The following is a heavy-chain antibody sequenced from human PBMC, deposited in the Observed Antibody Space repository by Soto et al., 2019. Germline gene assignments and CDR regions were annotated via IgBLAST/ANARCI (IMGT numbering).Heavy chain of an antibody. D-gene: IGHD6-13*01. CDR1: GESVSSNSAA. CDR2: TWYRSKWYD. V-gene: IGHV6-1*01. CDR3: TREWRAPAGPRLYMYV. Sequence: SQTLSLTCAISGESVSSNSAAWNWIRQSPSRGLEWLGRTWYRSKWYDDYAVSVKSRITINPDTSKNQFSLQLKSVTPEDTAVYYCTREWRAPAGPRLYMYVWGKGTTVTVSS. J-gene: IGHJ6*03.